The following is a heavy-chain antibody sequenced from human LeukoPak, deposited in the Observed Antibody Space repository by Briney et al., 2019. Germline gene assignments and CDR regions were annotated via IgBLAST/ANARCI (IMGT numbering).Heavy chain of an antibody. Sequence: GGSLRLSCSASGFXFSNYAMHWVRQAPGKGLEYVSRINDNGGTTHYADSVKGRFTISRDDSKNTLYLQMSGLRTDDTAMYHCVKDLSGSYTFDYWGQGTLVTVSS. J-gene: IGHJ4*02. D-gene: IGHD1-26*01. CDR1: GFXFSNYA. V-gene: IGHV3-64D*09. CDR3: VKDLSGSYTFDY. CDR2: INDNGGTT.